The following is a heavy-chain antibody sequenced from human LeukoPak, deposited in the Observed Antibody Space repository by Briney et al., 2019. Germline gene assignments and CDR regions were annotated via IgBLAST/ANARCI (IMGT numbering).Heavy chain of an antibody. D-gene: IGHD7-27*01. CDR1: GFTFDDYA. V-gene: IGHV3-9*01. CDR2: ISWNSGSI. Sequence: GGSLRLSCAASGFTFDDYAMHWVRQAPGKGLEWVSGISWNSGSIGYADSVKGRFTISRDNAKNSLYLQMNSLRAEDTAVYYCAREYLTGETFYYFDYWGQGTLVTVSS. J-gene: IGHJ4*02. CDR3: AREYLTGETFYYFDY.